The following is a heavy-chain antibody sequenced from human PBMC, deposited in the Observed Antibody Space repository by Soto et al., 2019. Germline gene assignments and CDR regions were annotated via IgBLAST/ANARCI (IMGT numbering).Heavy chain of an antibody. CDR2: MNPNSGNT. J-gene: IGHJ4*02. Sequence: QVQLVQSGAEVKKPGASVKVSCKASGYTFTSYDINWVRQATGQGLEWMGWMNPNSGNTGYAQKFQGRVTMTRNTSISTAYMELSSLRSEDTAVYYCARSITNFGVVIYYFDYWGQGTLVTVSS. D-gene: IGHD3-3*01. V-gene: IGHV1-8*01. CDR3: ARSITNFGVVIYYFDY. CDR1: GYTFTSYD.